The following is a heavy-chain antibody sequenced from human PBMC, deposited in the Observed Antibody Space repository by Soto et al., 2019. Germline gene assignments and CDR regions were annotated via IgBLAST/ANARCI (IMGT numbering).Heavy chain of an antibody. CDR3: ARGSSFRGDFDI. Sequence: HLQESGPGLVKPSGTLSLTCGVSGGSVISSSWWPWVRQSPGKGLEWIGEIYHAGSPNYNPSFQSRISISLDKSKNNFSLRLTSVTAADAAIYYCARGSSFRGDFDIWGQGTTVTVSS. CDR2: IYHAGSP. CDR1: GGSVISSSW. V-gene: IGHV4-4*02. J-gene: IGHJ3*02. D-gene: IGHD2-21*01.